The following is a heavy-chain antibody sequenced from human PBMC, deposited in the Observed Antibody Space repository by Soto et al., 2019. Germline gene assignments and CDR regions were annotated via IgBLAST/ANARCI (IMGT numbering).Heavy chain of an antibody. CDR1: GGTFSSYA. D-gene: IGHD2-21*01. CDR3: ASSYSAGGPNWFDP. Sequence: QVQLVQSGAEVKKPGSSVKVSCKASGGTFSSYAISWVRQAPGQGLEWMGGIIHIFGTANYAQKFQGRVTITADKSTSTAYMELSSLRSEDTAVYYCASSYSAGGPNWFDPWGQGTLVTVSS. J-gene: IGHJ5*02. CDR2: IIHIFGTA. V-gene: IGHV1-69*06.